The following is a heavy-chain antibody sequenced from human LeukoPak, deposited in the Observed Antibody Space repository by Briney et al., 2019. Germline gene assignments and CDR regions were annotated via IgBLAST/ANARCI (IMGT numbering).Heavy chain of an antibody. CDR3: AAGTAADF. CDR1: GIPFSDYY. Sequence: GGSLRLSCVVSGIPFSDYYMSWIRLAPEKGLEWISYISASSSYTDYADSVKGRFTISRDNAKNTLYLQMNSLGVEDTAVYYCAAGTAADFWGQGTLVSVSS. V-gene: IGHV3-11*03. CDR2: ISASSSYT. J-gene: IGHJ4*02. D-gene: IGHD6-13*01.